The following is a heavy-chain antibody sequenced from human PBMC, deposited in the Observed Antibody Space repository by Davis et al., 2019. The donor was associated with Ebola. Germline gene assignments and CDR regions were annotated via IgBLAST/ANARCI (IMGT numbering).Heavy chain of an antibody. CDR1: GGSISSYY. CDR2: IYYSGST. CDR3: ARGLSIAVAGSPTPYYYMDV. D-gene: IGHD6-19*01. J-gene: IGHJ6*03. Sequence: PSETLSLTCTVSGGSISSYYWSWIRQPPGKGLEWIGYIYYSGSTNYNPSLKSRVTISVDTSKNQFSLKLSSVTAADTAVHYCARGLSIAVAGSPTPYYYMDVWGKGTTVTVSS. V-gene: IGHV4-59*01.